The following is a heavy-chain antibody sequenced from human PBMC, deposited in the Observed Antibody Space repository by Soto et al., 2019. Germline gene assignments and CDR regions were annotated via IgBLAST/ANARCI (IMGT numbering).Heavy chain of an antibody. V-gene: IGHV1-69*06. J-gene: IGHJ4*02. CDR2: IIPLFDAT. CDR3: ARDRSSSWYNGTFYFDS. CDR1: GGTFTTYD. D-gene: IGHD6-19*01. Sequence: QVQLVQSGAEVRKPGSSVKVSCKASGGTFTTYDISWVRQAPGQGLEWMGGIIPLFDATKYAQKFQGRVTITVDKATGTASMELSSLTSEDTAMYYWARDRSSSWYNGTFYFDSWGQGTVVTVSS.